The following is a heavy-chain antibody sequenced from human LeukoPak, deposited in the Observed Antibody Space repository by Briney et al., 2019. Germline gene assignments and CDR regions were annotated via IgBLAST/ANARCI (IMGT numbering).Heavy chain of an antibody. CDR2: ISSSSSYI. Sequence: PGGSLRLSCAASGFTFSSYSMNWVRQAPGKGLEWVSSISSSSSYIYYADSVKGRFTISRDNAKNSLYLQMNSLRAEDTAVYYCARDRVYSSSWYTEYGMDVWGQGTTVTVSS. V-gene: IGHV3-21*01. J-gene: IGHJ6*02. CDR1: GFTFSSYS. D-gene: IGHD6-13*01. CDR3: ARDRVYSSSWYTEYGMDV.